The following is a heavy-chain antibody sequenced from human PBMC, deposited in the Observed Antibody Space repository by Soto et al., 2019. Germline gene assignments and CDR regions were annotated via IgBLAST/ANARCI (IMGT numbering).Heavy chain of an antibody. J-gene: IGHJ5*02. CDR3: ARRATYGGNSFGWFDP. Sequence: GASVKVSCKASGGTFSSYAISWVRQAPGQGLEWMGGIIPIFGTANYAQKFQGRVTITADKSTSTAYMKLSSLRSEDTAVYYCARRATYGGNSFGWFDPWGQRTLVTVAS. D-gene: IGHD4-17*01. CDR1: GGTFSSYA. V-gene: IGHV1-69*06. CDR2: IIPIFGTA.